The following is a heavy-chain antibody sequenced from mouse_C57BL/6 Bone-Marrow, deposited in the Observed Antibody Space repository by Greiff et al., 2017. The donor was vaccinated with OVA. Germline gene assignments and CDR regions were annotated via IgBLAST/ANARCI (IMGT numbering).Heavy chain of an antibody. J-gene: IGHJ1*03. CDR2: IYPGSGST. V-gene: IGHV1-55*01. D-gene: IGHD1-1*01. CDR3: ARRYYGSSYWYFDV. CDR1: CYTFTSYW. Sequence: QVQLQQPGAELVKPGASVKMSCKASCYTFTSYWITWVKQRPGQGLEWIGDIYPGSGSTNYNEKFKSKATLTVDTSSSTAYMRLSSLTSEDSAVYYCARRYYGSSYWYFDVWGTGTTVTVSS.